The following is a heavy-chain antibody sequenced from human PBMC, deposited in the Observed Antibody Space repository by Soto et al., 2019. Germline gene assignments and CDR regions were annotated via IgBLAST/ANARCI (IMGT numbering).Heavy chain of an antibody. CDR3: ARKGVVVVAATPYYYYGMDV. J-gene: IGHJ6*02. CDR1: GGTFSSYA. V-gene: IGHV1-69*01. CDR2: IIPIFGTA. D-gene: IGHD2-15*01. Sequence: QVQLVQSGAEVKKPGSSVKVSCKASGGTFSSYAISWVRQAPGKGLEWMGGIIPIFGTANYEQKFQGRVTITADEDTSTAYMELSSLSSEDKAVYYCARKGVVVVAATPYYYYGMDVWGQGTTVTVS.